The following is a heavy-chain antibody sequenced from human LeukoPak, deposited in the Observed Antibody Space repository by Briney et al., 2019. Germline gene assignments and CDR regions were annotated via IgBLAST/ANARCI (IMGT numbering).Heavy chain of an antibody. CDR1: GGPISSGSYY. J-gene: IGHJ4*02. V-gene: IGHV4-61*01. CDR3: ARADFWSGYLDY. Sequence: SQTLSLTCTVSGGPISSGSYYWGWIRQPPGKGLEWIGYIYYSGSTNYNPSLKSRFTISVDTSKNQFSLKLSSVTAADTAVYYCARADFWSGYLDYWGQGTLVTVSS. CDR2: IYYSGST. D-gene: IGHD3-3*01.